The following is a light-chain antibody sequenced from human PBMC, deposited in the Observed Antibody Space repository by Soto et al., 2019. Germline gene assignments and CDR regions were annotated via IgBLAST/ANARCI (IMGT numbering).Light chain of an antibody. CDR2: DAS. V-gene: IGKV1-9*01. CDR1: QRLXSY. Sequence: EMQLTQCPSLLSASVGEGVTITCRASQRLXSYFVWDQQKPGKAPKLLXDDASTLQRGGPSRLSGSGSGTEFTLTISSLQPEDFATYYCQQLKSYTRTFGGGTKVDIK. CDR3: QQLKSYTRT. J-gene: IGKJ4*01.